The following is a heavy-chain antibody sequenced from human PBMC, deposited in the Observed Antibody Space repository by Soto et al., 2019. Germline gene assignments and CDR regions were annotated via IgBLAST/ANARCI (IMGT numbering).Heavy chain of an antibody. CDR2: IFYSGST. CDR1: GGSINAFF. Sequence: PSETLSLTCTVSGGSINAFFWSWVRQPPGKGLESIGYIFYSGSTNYNPSLKSRVTISLDTSKTQFSLNLTSVTAADTAVYYCATQTGLYYYGLDVWGQGTMVTV. J-gene: IGHJ6*02. V-gene: IGHV4-59*01. CDR3: ATQTGLYYYGLDV.